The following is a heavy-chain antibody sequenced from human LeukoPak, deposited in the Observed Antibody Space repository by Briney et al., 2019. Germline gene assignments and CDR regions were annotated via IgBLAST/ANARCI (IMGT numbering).Heavy chain of an antibody. CDR2: VNSGSGGT. CDR3: ARSGPLSRSFDY. D-gene: IGHD6-13*01. Sequence: ASVKVSCKASGYTFTGYYIHWLRQAPGQGLEWMGWVNSGSGGTNYAQKFQGRVTMTRDTSISTAYMELGSLRSDDTAVYYCARSGPLSRSFDYWGQGTLVTVSS. CDR1: GYTFTGYY. J-gene: IGHJ4*02. V-gene: IGHV1-2*02.